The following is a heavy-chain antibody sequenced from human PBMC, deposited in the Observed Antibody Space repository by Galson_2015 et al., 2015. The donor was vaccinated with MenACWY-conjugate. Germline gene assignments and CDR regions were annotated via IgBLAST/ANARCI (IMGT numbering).Heavy chain of an antibody. CDR3: ARDDITIFGLVTLSGMDV. V-gene: IGHV3-7*01. D-gene: IGHD3-3*01. CDR2: IKEDGSDK. Sequence: SLRLSCAASGFTFNNYWMNWVRQAPGKGLEWVASIKEDGSDKYYVDSVKGRFTISRDNSKNTLYLQMNSLRAEDTAVYYCARDDITIFGLVTLSGMDVWGQGTTVTVSS. CDR1: GFTFNNYW. J-gene: IGHJ6*02.